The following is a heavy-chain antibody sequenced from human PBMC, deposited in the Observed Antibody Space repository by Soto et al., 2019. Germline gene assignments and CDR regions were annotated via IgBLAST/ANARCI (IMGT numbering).Heavy chain of an antibody. CDR1: GFTFSDSA. V-gene: IGHV3-73*01. D-gene: IGHD5-18*01. Sequence: GGSLRLSCAASGFTFSDSAMHWVRQASGKGLEWVGRIRNKTNKYATTYIASVKGRFSISRDDSKNTVYLQMNSLKIDDTAVYFCTSRRDWTAVDPLDYWGLGTLVTVSS. J-gene: IGHJ4*02. CDR2: IRNKTNKYAT. CDR3: TSRRDWTAVDPLDY.